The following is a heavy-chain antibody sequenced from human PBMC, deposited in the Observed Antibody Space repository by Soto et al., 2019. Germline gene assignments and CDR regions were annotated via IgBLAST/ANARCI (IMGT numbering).Heavy chain of an antibody. Sequence: PSVKVSCKAAGYTFPSYGISWGRQAPGQGLEWMGWISAYNGNTNYAQKLQGRVTMTTDTSTSTAYMELRSLRSDDTAVYYCARVLKDIVPCMDVWVQGTKVTVSS. CDR3: ARVLKDIVPCMDV. D-gene: IGHD2-8*01. CDR1: GYTFPSYG. J-gene: IGHJ6*02. V-gene: IGHV1-18*04. CDR2: ISAYNGNT.